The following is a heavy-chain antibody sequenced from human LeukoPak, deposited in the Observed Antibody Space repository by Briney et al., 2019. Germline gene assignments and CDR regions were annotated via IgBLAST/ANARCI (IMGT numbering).Heavy chain of an antibody. D-gene: IGHD1-26*01. CDR1: GGSFSGYY. CDR3: ARGSGSYYY. CDR2: INHSGST. Sequence: KTSETLSLTCAVYGGSFSGYYWSWIRQPPGKGLEWIGEINHSGSTNYNPSLKSRVTISVDTSKNQFSLKLSPVTAADTAVYYCARGSGSYYYWGQGTLVTVSS. V-gene: IGHV4-34*01. J-gene: IGHJ4*02.